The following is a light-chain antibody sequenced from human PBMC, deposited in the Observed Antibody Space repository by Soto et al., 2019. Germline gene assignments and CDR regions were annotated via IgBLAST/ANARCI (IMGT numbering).Light chain of an antibody. CDR2: LNSDGSH. CDR3: QTWGTGLLV. J-gene: IGLJ3*02. CDR1: RGHSSYA. V-gene: IGLV4-69*01. Sequence: QPVLTQSPSASASLGASVKLTCTLSRGHSSYAIAWHQQQPEKGPRYLMKLNSDGSHSKGDGIPDRFSGSSSGAERYLTISSLQSEDEADYYCQTWGTGLLVFGGGTKVTVL.